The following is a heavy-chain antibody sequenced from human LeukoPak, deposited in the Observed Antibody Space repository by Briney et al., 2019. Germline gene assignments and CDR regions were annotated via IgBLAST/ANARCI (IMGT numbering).Heavy chain of an antibody. CDR2: INPNSGGT. CDR3: ARGGRGVTHDLDY. J-gene: IGHJ4*02. Sequence: ASVKVSCKASGYTFTGYYMHWVRQAPGQGPEWMGRINPNSGGTNYAQKFQGRVTMTRDTSISTAYMELSRLRSDDTAVYYCARGGRGVTHDLDYWGQGTLVTVSS. CDR1: GYTFTGYY. D-gene: IGHD2-21*02. V-gene: IGHV1-2*06.